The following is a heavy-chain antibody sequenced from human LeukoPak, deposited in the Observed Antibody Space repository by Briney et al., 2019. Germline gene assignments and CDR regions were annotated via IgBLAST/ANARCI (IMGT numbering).Heavy chain of an antibody. D-gene: IGHD5-24*01. Sequence: GGSLRLSCAASGFTVSSNYMSWVRQAPGKGLEWVSVIYSGGSTYYADSVKGRFTISRDNSKNTLYLQMNSLRAEDTAVYYCARQRWLQAGFDPWGQGTLVTVSS. V-gene: IGHV3-53*01. CDR3: ARQRWLQAGFDP. CDR1: GFTVSSNY. CDR2: IYSGGST. J-gene: IGHJ5*02.